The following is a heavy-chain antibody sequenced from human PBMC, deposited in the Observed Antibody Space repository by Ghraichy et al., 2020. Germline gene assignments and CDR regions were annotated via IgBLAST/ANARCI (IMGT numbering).Heavy chain of an antibody. V-gene: IGHV4-38-2*02. D-gene: IGHD3-9*01. J-gene: IGHJ4*02. CDR2: IYHGGKT. CDR1: GFSVSSNYY. CDR3: ARDVTGYGRFDY. Sequence: GSLRLSCSVSGFSVSSNYYWGWIRRSPGKGLDWVGIIYHGGKTYYHSSLKSRVIITLDFSKNQFSLTVNSVTAADTAVYYCARDVTGYGRFDYWGQGTPVTVSS.